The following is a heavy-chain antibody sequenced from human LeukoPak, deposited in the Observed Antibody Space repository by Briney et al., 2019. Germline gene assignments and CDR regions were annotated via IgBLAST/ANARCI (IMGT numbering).Heavy chain of an antibody. CDR3: AKDMHFWSGIDY. D-gene: IGHD3-3*02. Sequence: PGGSLRLSCAASGFTFDDYAMHWVRQAPGKGLEWVSGISWNSGSIGYADSVKGRFTISRDNAKNSLYLQMNSLRAEDTALYYCAKDMHFWSGIDYWGQGTLVTVSS. J-gene: IGHJ4*02. CDR2: ISWNSGSI. V-gene: IGHV3-9*01. CDR1: GFTFDDYA.